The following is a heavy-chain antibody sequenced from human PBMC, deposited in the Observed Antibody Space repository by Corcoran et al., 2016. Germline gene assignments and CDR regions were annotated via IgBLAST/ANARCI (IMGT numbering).Heavy chain of an antibody. J-gene: IGHJ3*02. Sequence: QVQLVQSGAEVKKPGSSVKVSCKASGGTFSSYAISWVRQAPGQGLEWMGGINPIVGTANYAQKFQGRVTITADESTSTAYMELSSLRSEGPAVYDFERGEPYRCFGELLYKSMGDAFDIWGQGTLVTVSS. D-gene: IGHD3-10*01. CDR1: GGTFSSYA. V-gene: IGHV1-69*01. CDR2: INPIVGTA. CDR3: ERGEPYRCFGELLYKSMGDAFDI.